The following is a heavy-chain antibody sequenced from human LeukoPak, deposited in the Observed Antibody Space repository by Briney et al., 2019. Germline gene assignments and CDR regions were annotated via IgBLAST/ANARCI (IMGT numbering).Heavy chain of an antibody. Sequence: GGSLRLSCAASGIIFSNYWMHWVRQAPEKGLVWVSRINRDGSSTSYADSVKGRFTISRDNAKNTLYLQMNSLRAEDTAVYYCARDRWGYSYGGYWGQGTLVTVSS. J-gene: IGHJ4*02. D-gene: IGHD5-18*01. V-gene: IGHV3-74*01. CDR1: GIIFSNYW. CDR3: ARDRWGYSYGGY. CDR2: INRDGSST.